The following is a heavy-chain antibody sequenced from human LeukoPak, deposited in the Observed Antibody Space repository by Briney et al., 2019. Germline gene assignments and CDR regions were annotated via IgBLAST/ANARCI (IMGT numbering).Heavy chain of an antibody. CDR1: LWTFLQYG. CDR2: ICAYNGNT. Sequence: VSCQACLWTFLQYGFGWVGPAPAKGLEGVGWICAYNGNTDYAQKCRGRVTMTTDTSTNTAYMDLRSLRSDDTAVYYCAASNHVAPALGYFDSWGQGTLVTVSS. V-gene: IGHV1-18*01. J-gene: IGHJ4*01. D-gene: IGHD5-18*01. CDR3: AASNHVAPALGYFDS.